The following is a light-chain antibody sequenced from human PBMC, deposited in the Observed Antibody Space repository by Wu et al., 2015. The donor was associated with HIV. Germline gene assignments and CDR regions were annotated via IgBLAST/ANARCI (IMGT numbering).Light chain of an antibody. CDR3: QQHKTXPRT. J-gene: IGKJ1*01. V-gene: IGKV1-9*01. CDR2: AAS. Sequence: DIQLTQSPSFLSASVGDRVTITCRVSQGIDFYLAWYQQKSGEAPQLLVYAASTLQSGVPSRFSGSGSGTEFTLTISSLQPEDFATYYCQQHKTXPRTFGQGTRVDIE. CDR1: QGIDFY.